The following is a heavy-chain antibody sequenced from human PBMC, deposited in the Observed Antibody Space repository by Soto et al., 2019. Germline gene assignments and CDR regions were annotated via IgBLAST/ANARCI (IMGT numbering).Heavy chain of an antibody. CDR1: GGSISSYY. D-gene: IGHD3-10*01. Sequence: PSETLSLTCTVSGGSISSYYWSWIRQPPGKGLEWIGYIYYSGSTNYNPSLKSRVTISVDTSKNQFSLKLSSVTAADTAVYYCAREGRWGMDVWGQGTTVTVSS. CDR2: IYYSGST. CDR3: AREGRWGMDV. V-gene: IGHV4-59*01. J-gene: IGHJ6*02.